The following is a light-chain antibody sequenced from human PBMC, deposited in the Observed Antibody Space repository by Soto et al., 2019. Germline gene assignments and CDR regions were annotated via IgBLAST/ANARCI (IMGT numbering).Light chain of an antibody. V-gene: IGKV3-11*01. Sequence: EIVLTRCPATLSLSPGERATLSCRASQSVSSYLAWYQQKPGQAPRLLIYDASNRATGIPARFSGSGSGTDFTLTISSLEPEDFAVYYCQQRSNPITFGQGTRLEIK. CDR3: QQRSNPIT. J-gene: IGKJ5*01. CDR2: DAS. CDR1: QSVSSY.